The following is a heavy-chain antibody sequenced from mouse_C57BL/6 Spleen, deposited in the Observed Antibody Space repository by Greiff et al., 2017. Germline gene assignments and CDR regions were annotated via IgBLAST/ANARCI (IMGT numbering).Heavy chain of an antibody. Sequence: QVQLQQPGAELVKPGASVKLSCKASGYTFTSYWMHWVKQRPGQGLEWIGMIHPNSGSTNYNEKFKSKATLTVDKSSSTAYMQLSSLTSEDSAVYYCARGTPYNGNNYDYFDYWGQGTTLTVSS. CDR3: ARGTPYNGNNYDYFDY. J-gene: IGHJ2*01. CDR2: IHPNSGST. D-gene: IGHD1-1*01. CDR1: GYTFTSYW. V-gene: IGHV1-64*01.